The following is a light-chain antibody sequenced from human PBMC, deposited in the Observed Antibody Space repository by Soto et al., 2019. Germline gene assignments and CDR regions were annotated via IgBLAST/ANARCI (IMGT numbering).Light chain of an antibody. CDR2: VVT. CDR3: SSYSSGSTLVV. CDR1: SSDVGGYNY. J-gene: IGLJ2*01. Sequence: QSVLAQPTSVSGSPGQSIAISCTGTSSDVGGYNYVSWHQQHPGKAPKVLISVVTNRPSGVSDRFSGSKSGNTASLTISGLQPGDEADYYCSSYSSGSTLVVFGGGTKLTVL. V-gene: IGLV2-14*01.